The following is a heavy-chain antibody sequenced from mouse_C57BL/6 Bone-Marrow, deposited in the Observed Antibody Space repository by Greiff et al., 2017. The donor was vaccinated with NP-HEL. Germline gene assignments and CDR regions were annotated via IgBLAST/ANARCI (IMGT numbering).Heavy chain of an antibody. CDR2: IDPSDSET. Sequence: VQLQQPGAELVRPGSSVKLSCKASGYTFTSYWMHWVKQRPIQGLEWIGNIDPSDSETHYNQKFKDKATLTVDKSSSTAYMQLSSLTSEDSAVSYCARGVYLDYWGQGTTLTVSS. CDR1: GYTFTSYW. J-gene: IGHJ2*01. V-gene: IGHV1-52*01. CDR3: ARGVYLDY.